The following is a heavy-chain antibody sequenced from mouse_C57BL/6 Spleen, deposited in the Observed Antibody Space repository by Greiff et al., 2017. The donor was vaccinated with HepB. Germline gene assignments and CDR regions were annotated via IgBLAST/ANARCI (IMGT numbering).Heavy chain of an antibody. V-gene: IGHV1-20*01. CDR1: GYSFTGYF. CDR2: INPYNGDT. D-gene: IGHD1-1*01. J-gene: IGHJ4*01. CDR3: AREITTVAKSYYYAMDY. Sequence: EVQLQQSGPELVKPGDSVKISCKASGYSFTGYFMNWVMQSHGKSLEWIGRINPYNGDTFYNQKFKGKATLTVDKSSSTAHMELRSLTSEDSAVYYCAREITTVAKSYYYAMDYWGQGTSVTVSS.